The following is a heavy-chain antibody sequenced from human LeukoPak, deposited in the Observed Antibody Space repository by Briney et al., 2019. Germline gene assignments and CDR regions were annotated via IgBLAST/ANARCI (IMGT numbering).Heavy chain of an antibody. CDR1: GGSISSYY. CDR3: ARRKPYTNGWYYFDY. V-gene: IGHV4-59*08. D-gene: IGHD6-19*01. J-gene: IGHJ4*02. Sequence: SETLSLTCNVSGGSISSYYWSWIRQPPGKGLEWIGYIYYTGSTNYNPSLKSRVTISVDTSKNQFSLKLTSVTAADTAVYYCARRKPYTNGWYYFDYWGQGTLVSVS. CDR2: IYYTGST.